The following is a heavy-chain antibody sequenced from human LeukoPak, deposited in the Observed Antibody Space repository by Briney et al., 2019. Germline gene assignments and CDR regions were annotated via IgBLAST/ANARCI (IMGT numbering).Heavy chain of an antibody. CDR2: IIPIFGTA. CDR1: GGTFSSYA. V-gene: IGHV1-69*13. CDR3: AGVEDTAPFDY. J-gene: IGHJ4*02. Sequence: SVKVSCKASGGTFSSYAISWVRQAPGQGLEWMGGIIPIFGTANYAQKFQGRVTITADESTSTAYMELSSLRSEDTAVYYCAGVEDTAPFDYWGQGTWSPSPQ. D-gene: IGHD5-18*01.